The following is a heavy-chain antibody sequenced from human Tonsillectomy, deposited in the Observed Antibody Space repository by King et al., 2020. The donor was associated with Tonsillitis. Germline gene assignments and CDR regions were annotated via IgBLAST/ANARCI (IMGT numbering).Heavy chain of an antibody. Sequence: QLQESGPRLVKPSQTLSLACAVSGASISSGDYYWSWIRQPPGKGLEWIGYISYSGSTSYNPSLKSRVTISSDTSKNQFSLKLSSVTVADTAVYYCASDYRESFRGVIIPFDYWGQGALVTVSS. CDR1: GASISSGDYY. D-gene: IGHD3-10*01. J-gene: IGHJ4*02. CDR2: ISYSGST. CDR3: ASDYRESFRGVIIPFDY. V-gene: IGHV4-30-4*01.